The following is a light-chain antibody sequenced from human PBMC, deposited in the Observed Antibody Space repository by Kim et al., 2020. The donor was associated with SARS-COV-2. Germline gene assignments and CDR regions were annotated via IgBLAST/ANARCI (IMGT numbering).Light chain of an antibody. J-gene: IGKJ4*01. V-gene: IGKV1-39*01. Sequence: ASVGDRVTITCRARQSINTYLNLYQQKPGKAPKLLIFVASTLQSGGPSKFSGRGSGTEFTLTILSLQPEDFATYYCQQSHIAPLTFGGGTKVDIK. CDR3: QQSHIAPLT. CDR1: QSINTY. CDR2: VAS.